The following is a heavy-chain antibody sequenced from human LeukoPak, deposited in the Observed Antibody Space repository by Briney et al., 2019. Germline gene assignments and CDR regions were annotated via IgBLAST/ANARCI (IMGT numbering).Heavy chain of an antibody. CDR1: GFTFRSYW. CDR2: IKRDGSEK. J-gene: IGHJ4*02. V-gene: IGHV3-7*05. D-gene: IGHD4-17*01. CDR3: ARNGDFVDY. Sequence: GGSLRLSCAASGFTFRSYWMSWVRHAPGKGLEWVGNIKRDGSEKYYVDSVKGRFSISRDNAKNSLYLQMNSLRAEDTALYYCARNGDFVDYWGQGTPVTVSS.